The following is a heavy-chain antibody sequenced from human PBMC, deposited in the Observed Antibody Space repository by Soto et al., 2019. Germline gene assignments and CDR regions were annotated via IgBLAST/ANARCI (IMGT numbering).Heavy chain of an antibody. CDR2: ISWNSGTI. Sequence: EVQVVESGGGLVQRGRSLRLSCAASGFSFDDYAMHWVRQAPGKGLEWVSGISWNSGTIGYADSVKGRFTISRDNAKNSLYLQMNSLRAEDTALYYCAKSTGGTANGMGVWGQGTTVTVSS. D-gene: IGHD2-8*02. CDR1: GFSFDDYA. V-gene: IGHV3-9*01. CDR3: AKSTGGTANGMGV. J-gene: IGHJ6*02.